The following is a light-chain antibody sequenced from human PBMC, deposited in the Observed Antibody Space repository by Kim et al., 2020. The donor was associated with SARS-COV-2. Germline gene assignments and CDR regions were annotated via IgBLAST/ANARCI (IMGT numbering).Light chain of an antibody. CDR3: QVWDSSSDHRVV. Sequence: SYELTQPPSVSVAPGKTARVSCGGNSIGSKSVHWYQQKSGQAPVLVIPYDSDRPSGIPERFSGSNSGNTATLTINRVEAGDEADYYCQVWDSSSDHRVVFGGGTQLTVL. CDR1: SIGSKS. V-gene: IGLV3-21*04. CDR2: YDS. J-gene: IGLJ2*01.